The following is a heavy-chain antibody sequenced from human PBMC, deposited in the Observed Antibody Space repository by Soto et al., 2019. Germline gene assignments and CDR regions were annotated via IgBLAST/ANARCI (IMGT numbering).Heavy chain of an antibody. V-gene: IGHV1-2*02. Sequence: ASVKVSCKASGYTFSDYYIHWVRQAPGQGLEWMGWINPNSGGTKYAPKFQGGVTMTRDTSITTAYRELSRLRSGDTVVYYCAREPATEKPEGVDFWGQGTPVTVSA. D-gene: IGHD1-1*01. CDR3: AREPATEKPEGVDF. CDR2: INPNSGGT. J-gene: IGHJ4*02. CDR1: GYTFSDYY.